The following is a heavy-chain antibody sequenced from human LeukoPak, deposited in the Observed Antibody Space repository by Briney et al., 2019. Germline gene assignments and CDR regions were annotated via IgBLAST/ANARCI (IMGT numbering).Heavy chain of an antibody. CDR2: ISYSGTN. CDR3: ASLGTLRS. D-gene: IGHD7-27*01. CDR1: GGSISSYY. J-gene: IGHJ5*02. V-gene: IGHV4-39*01. Sequence: SETLSLTCTVSGGSISSYYWGWIRQPPGKGLEWIGSISYSGTNYNNPSLKSRVSISIDTSKNQFSVKLTSVTAADTAMYYCASLGTLRSWGQGTLVTVSS.